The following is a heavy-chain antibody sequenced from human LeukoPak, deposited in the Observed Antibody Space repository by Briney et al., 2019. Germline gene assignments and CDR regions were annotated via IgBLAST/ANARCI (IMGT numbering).Heavy chain of an antibody. CDR2: INHSGST. D-gene: IGHD1-26*01. Sequence: SETLSLTCAVYGGSFSGYYWSWIRQPPGKGLEWIGEINHSGSTNYNPSLKSRVTMSVDTSKNQFFLKLNSVTAADTAVYYCARGRPYSGGYHLDYWGQGTLVTVSA. CDR1: GGSFSGYY. CDR3: ARGRPYSGGYHLDY. V-gene: IGHV4-34*01. J-gene: IGHJ4*02.